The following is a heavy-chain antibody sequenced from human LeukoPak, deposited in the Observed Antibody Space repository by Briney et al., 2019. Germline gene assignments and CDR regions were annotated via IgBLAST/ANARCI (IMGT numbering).Heavy chain of an antibody. CDR1: GFSFSNHY. D-gene: IGHD2-21*02. J-gene: IGHJ4*02. V-gene: IGHV3-21*01. CDR2: ISTSGSYI. Sequence: GGSLRLSCTASGFSFSNHYMRWIRQAPGKGLEWVSSISTSGSYIYYADSVKGRVTISRDNAKNSLYLQMNSLSVEDTAVYYCARKVTDFDYWGQGTLVTVSS. CDR3: ARKVTDFDY.